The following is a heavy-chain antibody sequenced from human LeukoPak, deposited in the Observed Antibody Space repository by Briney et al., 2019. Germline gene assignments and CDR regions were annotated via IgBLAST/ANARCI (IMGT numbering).Heavy chain of an antibody. CDR1: GYTFTGYY. CDR3: ARNSVGYSTYYYYYMDV. J-gene: IGHJ6*03. CDR2: INPDSGGT. Sequence: ASVKVSCKASGYTFTGYYMHWVRQAPGQGLEWMGWINPDSGGTNYAQKFQGRVTMTRDTSISTAYMELSRLRSDDTAVYYCARNSVGYSTYYYYYMDVWGKGTTVTVSS. D-gene: IGHD4-11*01. V-gene: IGHV1-2*02.